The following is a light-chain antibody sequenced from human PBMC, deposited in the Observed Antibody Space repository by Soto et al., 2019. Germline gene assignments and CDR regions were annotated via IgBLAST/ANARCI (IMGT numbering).Light chain of an antibody. CDR2: DVS. Sequence: QSALTQPASVSGSPGQSITISCTGTSSDVGGYNDVSWYQQHPGKAPKLMIYDVSNRPSGVSNRFSGSKSGNTASLTISGLQAEDEADYCCSSYTSSSTLVVFGGGTKLTVL. J-gene: IGLJ2*01. V-gene: IGLV2-14*01. CDR3: SSYTSSSTLVV. CDR1: SSDVGGYND.